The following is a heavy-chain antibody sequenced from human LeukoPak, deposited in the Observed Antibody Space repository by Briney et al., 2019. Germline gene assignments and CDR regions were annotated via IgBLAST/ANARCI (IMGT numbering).Heavy chain of an antibody. CDR2: IYYSGST. D-gene: IGHD6-19*01. CDR1: GGSISTYY. J-gene: IGHJ4*02. Sequence: SETLSLTCSVSGGSISTYYWSWIRQTPGKGLEQIGYIYYSGSTSYNPSLKSRVTISVDTSKNQFSLKLSSVTAADTAVYYCARDFGNNGWYGAFDYWGQGTLVTVSS. CDR3: ARDFGNNGWYGAFDY. V-gene: IGHV4-59*01.